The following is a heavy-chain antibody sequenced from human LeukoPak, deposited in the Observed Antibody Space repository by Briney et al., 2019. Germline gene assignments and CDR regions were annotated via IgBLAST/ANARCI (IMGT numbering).Heavy chain of an antibody. J-gene: IGHJ5*02. V-gene: IGHV1-8*01. D-gene: IGHD2-2*01. Sequence: ASLKVSCKASGYTFTSYDINWVRQATGQRLEWMGWMNPNSSNTGYAQKFQGRVTMTRNTSISTAYMELSSLRSEDTAVYYCARRYCGSTSRYRDNWFDPWGQGTLVTVSS. CDR3: ARRYCGSTSRYRDNWFDP. CDR1: GYTFTSYD. CDR2: MNPNSSNT.